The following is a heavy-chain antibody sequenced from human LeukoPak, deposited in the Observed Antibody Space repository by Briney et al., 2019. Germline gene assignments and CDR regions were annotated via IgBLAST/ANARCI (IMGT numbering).Heavy chain of an antibody. J-gene: IGHJ4*02. Sequence: SGTLSLTCGVSGGSISNTNWWSWVRQPPGQGLEWIGEISLTGLTHYNPSLASRVTVSLDKSKNQLSLNLTSVTAADTAVYHCVRGFGADYGYYFDSWGQGTLVTVSS. V-gene: IGHV4-4*02. D-gene: IGHD4-17*01. CDR3: VRGFGADYGYYFDS. CDR2: ISLTGLT. CDR1: GGSISNTNW.